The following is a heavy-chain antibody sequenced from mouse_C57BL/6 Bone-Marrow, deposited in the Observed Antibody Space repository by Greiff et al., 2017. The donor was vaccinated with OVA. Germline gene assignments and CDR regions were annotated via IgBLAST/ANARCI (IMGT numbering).Heavy chain of an antibody. V-gene: IGHV5-15*01. CDR1: GFTFSDYG. CDR2: ISNLAYSI. CDR3: ARHGYFDV. J-gene: IGHJ1*03. Sequence: EVMLVESGGGLVQPGGSLKLSCAASGFTFSDYGMAWVRQAPRKGPEWVAFISNLAYSIYYADTVTGRFTISRENAKNTLYLEMSSLRSEDTAMYYCARHGYFDVWGTGTTVTVSS.